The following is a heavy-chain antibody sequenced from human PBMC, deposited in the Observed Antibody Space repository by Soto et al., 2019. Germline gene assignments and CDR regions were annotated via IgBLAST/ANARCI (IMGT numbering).Heavy chain of an antibody. J-gene: IGHJ4*02. CDR1: GYTFTSYA. CDR2: INAGNGNT. CDR3: ALRHSSGWSFDY. D-gene: IGHD6-19*01. Sequence: ASVKVSCKASGYTFTSYAMHWVRQAPGQRLEWMGWINAGNGNTKYSQKSQGRVTITRDTSASTAYMELSSLRSEDTAVYYCALRHSSGWSFDYWGQGTLVTVSS. V-gene: IGHV1-3*01.